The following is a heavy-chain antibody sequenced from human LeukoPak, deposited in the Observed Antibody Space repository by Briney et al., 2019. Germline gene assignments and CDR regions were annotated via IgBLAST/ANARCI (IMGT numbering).Heavy chain of an antibody. D-gene: IGHD5-12*01. CDR3: ARVATTQYYFDY. Sequence: SETLSLTCAVYGGSFSGYYWSWIRRPPGKGLEWIGEINHSGSTNYNPSLKSRVTISVDTSKNQFSLKLSSVTAADTAVYYCARVATTQYYFDYWGQGTLVTVSS. V-gene: IGHV4-34*01. CDR2: INHSGST. J-gene: IGHJ4*02. CDR1: GGSFSGYY.